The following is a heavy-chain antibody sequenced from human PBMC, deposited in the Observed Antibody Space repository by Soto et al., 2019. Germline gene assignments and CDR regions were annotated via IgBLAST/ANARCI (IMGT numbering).Heavy chain of an antibody. J-gene: IGHJ5*02. CDR3: ARDQGVAAAGITWFDP. Sequence: SESLSLTCAVSGASMNTYHWSWIRQPAGKGLEWIGHVHSSGSTNYNPSLKSRVTMSVDTSKNQFSLRLMSVTAADTAVYYCARDQGVAAAGITWFDPWGQGSLVTVSS. CDR1: GASMNTYH. CDR2: VHSSGST. D-gene: IGHD6-13*01. V-gene: IGHV4-4*07.